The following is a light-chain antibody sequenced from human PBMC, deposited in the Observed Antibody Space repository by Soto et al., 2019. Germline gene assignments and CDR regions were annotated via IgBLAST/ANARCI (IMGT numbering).Light chain of an antibody. CDR1: QSVRDN. V-gene: IGKV3-15*01. CDR2: GAS. Sequence: EIVMTHSPATLSVSPGERATLSCRASQSVRDNLAWYQQKPGQAPRLLIYGASTRATGIPARFSGSGSGTEFTLTINSLQSEDFALYFCQQSNNWPYTFGQGTKLDI. J-gene: IGKJ2*01. CDR3: QQSNNWPYT.